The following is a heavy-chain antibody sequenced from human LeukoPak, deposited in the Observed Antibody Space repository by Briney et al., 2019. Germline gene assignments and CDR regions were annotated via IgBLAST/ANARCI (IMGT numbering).Heavy chain of an antibody. V-gene: IGHV4-4*02. Sequence: PSETLSLTCAVSGGSISSSNWWSWVRQPPGKGLEWIGEIYHSGSTNYNPSLKSRVTISVDKSKNQFSLKLSSVTAADTAVYYCARGGGHYDSSGYYGYWGRGTLVTVSS. CDR2: IYHSGST. CDR1: GGSISSSNW. J-gene: IGHJ4*02. CDR3: ARGGGHYDSSGYYGY. D-gene: IGHD3-22*01.